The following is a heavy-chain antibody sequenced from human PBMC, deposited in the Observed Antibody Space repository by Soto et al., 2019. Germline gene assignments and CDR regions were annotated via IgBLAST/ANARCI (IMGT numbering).Heavy chain of an antibody. V-gene: IGHV1-8*01. Sequence: GASVKVSCKASGYTFTSYDINWVRQATGQGLEWMGWMNPNSGNTGYAQKFQGRVTMTRNTSISTAYMELSSLRSEDTAVYYCARGRGLLWLSTNRYNCFDSWGQGTLVTVSS. CDR3: ARGRGLLWLSTNRYNCFDS. CDR1: GYTFTSYD. CDR2: MNPNSGNT. D-gene: IGHD3-10*01. J-gene: IGHJ5*01.